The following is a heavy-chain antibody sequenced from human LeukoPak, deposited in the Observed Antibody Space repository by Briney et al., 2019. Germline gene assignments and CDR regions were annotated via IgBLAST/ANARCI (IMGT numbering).Heavy chain of an antibody. J-gene: IGHJ5*02. Sequence: ASVKVSCKASGFSFSNYYMHWVRQAPGQGLEWMGIINPSGGSRSFAQRLQGRVTMTSDTSTSTVYMELSSLRSEDTAVYYCARAAAGRNWFDPWGQGTLVTVSS. D-gene: IGHD6-13*01. V-gene: IGHV1-46*01. CDR1: GFSFSNYY. CDR2: INPSGGSR. CDR3: ARAAAGRNWFDP.